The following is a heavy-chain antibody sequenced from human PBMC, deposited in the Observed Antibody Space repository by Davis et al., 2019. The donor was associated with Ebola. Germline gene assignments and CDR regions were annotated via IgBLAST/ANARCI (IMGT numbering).Heavy chain of an antibody. Sequence: GESLKISCAASGFTFSSYGMQWIRQAPGKGLEWLALIWYDGSNKHYADSVKGRFTISRDNSRGTLYLQMNSLRVEDSAIYYCVKDSSNIWFDIWGQGTLVTVSS. CDR1: GFTFSSYG. D-gene: IGHD2/OR15-2a*01. J-gene: IGHJ3*02. CDR2: IWYDGSNK. CDR3: VKDSSNIWFDI. V-gene: IGHV3-33*06.